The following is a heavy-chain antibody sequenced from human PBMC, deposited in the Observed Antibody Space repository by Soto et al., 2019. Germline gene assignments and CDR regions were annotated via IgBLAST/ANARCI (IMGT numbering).Heavy chain of an antibody. J-gene: IGHJ4*02. V-gene: IGHV4-31*03. CDR1: GGSISRAGNY. D-gene: IGHD6-6*01. CDR3: ARDGTGIFGAARLTWLSY. CDR2: IYFTGST. Sequence: SETLSLTCSVSGGSISRAGNYWSWIRQHPGKGLEWIGSIYFTGSTYYNPSLKSRVTISVDRSKNQFSLKLSSVTAADTAVYYCARDGTGIFGAARLTWLSYWGQGTLVTVSS.